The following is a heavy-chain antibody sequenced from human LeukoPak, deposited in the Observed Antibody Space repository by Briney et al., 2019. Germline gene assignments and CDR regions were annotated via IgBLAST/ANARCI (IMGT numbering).Heavy chain of an antibody. V-gene: IGHV1-69*13. CDR1: GGTFSSYA. D-gene: IGHD6-19*01. CDR3: ARAVAGTTLPYNWFDP. Sequence: GASVKVSCKASGGTFSSYAISWVRQAPGQGLEWMGGIIPIFGTANYAQKFQGRVTITADESTSTAYMELSSLRSEDTAVYYCARAVAGTTLPYNWFDPWGQGTLVTVSS. CDR2: IIPIFGTA. J-gene: IGHJ5*02.